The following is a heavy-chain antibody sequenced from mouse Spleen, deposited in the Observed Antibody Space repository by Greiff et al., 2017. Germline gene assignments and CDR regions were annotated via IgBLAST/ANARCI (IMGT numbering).Heavy chain of an antibody. V-gene: IGHV2-9-1*01. Sequence: VQLQESGPGLVAPSQSLSITCTVSGFSLTSSSITWVRQPPGKGLEWLGVIWTGGGTHYNSALKSRLSISKDNSKSQVFLKMNSLQTDDTARYYCAREDSYAMDFWGQGTSVTVSS. J-gene: IGHJ4*01. CDR2: IWTGGGT. CDR3: AREDSYAMDF. CDR1: GFSLTSSS.